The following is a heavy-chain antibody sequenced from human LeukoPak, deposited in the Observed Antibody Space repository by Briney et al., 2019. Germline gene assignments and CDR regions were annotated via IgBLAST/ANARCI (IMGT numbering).Heavy chain of an antibody. V-gene: IGHV4-4*07. CDR2: INTSGST. CDR1: GGSISSYY. CDR3: ARESSGVGLSPYYYYYMDV. Sequence: PSETLSLTCTVSGGSISSYYWSWIRQPAEKGLEWIGRINTSGSTNYNPSLKSRVTMSVDTSKNQFSLKLSSVTAADTAVYYCARESSGVGLSPYYYYYMDVWGKGTTVTVSS. D-gene: IGHD3-3*01. J-gene: IGHJ6*03.